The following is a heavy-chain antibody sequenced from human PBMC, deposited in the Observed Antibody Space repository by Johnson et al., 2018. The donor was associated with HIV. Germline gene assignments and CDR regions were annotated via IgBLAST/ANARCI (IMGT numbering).Heavy chain of an antibody. J-gene: IGHJ3*02. CDR1: GFTFSSYA. D-gene: IGHD6-13*01. CDR2: ISGSGGST. CDR3: AKEMRGVAAAGKRGSSAFDI. V-gene: IGHV3-23*04. Sequence: VQLVESGGGLVQPGGSLRLSCAASGFTFSSYAMSWVRQAPGKGLEWVSAISGSGGSTYYADSVKGRFTFSRDNSKNTLYPKMNSLRAEDTAVYYCAKEMRGVAAAGKRGSSAFDIWGQGTMVTVSS.